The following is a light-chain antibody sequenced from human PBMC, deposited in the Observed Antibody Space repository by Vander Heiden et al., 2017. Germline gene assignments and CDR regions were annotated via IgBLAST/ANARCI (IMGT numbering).Light chain of an antibody. CDR1: SSNIGAGYD. Sequence: QPLLTQPPSASGSPGQSGTISCTGSSSNIGAGYDVHWYQQLPGTAPKLLIYGNSNRPSGVPDRFSGSKSGTSASLAITGLQAEDEADYYCQSYDSSLSGSVFGGGTKLTVL. CDR3: QSYDSSLSGSV. V-gene: IGLV1-40*01. CDR2: GNS. J-gene: IGLJ2*01.